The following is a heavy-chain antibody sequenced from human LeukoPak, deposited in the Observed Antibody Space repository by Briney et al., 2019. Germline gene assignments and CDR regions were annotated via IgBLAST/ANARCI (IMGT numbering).Heavy chain of an antibody. CDR3: ATNPGGYCSSTRCYGEAP. D-gene: IGHD2-2*01. J-gene: IGHJ5*02. CDR2: INHSGST. Sequence: SETLSLTCAVYGGSFSGYYWSWIRQSPGRGLGWIGEINHSGSTNYNPSLKSRVSISVDTSRNQFSLKLSSVTAADTAVYYCATNPGGYCSSTRCYGEAPWGQGTLVTVSS. CDR1: GGSFSGYY. V-gene: IGHV4-34*01.